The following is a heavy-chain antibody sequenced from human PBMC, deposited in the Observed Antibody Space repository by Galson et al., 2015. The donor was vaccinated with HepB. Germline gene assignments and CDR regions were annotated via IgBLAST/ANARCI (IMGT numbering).Heavy chain of an antibody. J-gene: IGHJ4*02. CDR2: ILSDGSNR. D-gene: IGHD3-10*01. V-gene: IGHV3-30*04. Sequence: SLRLSCAASGFMFSSYAMHWVRRAPGKRLEWVAIILSDGSNRYYADSVKGRFTISRDNSKNTLYLQMNSPRAEDTAVYYCARDRYGSGSGMLDNWGQGTLIRVSS. CDR3: ARDRYGSGSGMLDN. CDR1: GFMFSSYA.